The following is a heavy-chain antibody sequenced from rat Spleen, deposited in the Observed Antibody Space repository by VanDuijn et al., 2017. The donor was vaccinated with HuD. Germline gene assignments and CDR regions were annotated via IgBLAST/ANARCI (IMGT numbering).Heavy chain of an antibody. CDR2: ISPSGGAT. J-gene: IGHJ2*01. Sequence: EVQLVESGGGLVQPGRSLKLSCAASGFTFSNYGMHWIRQAPTKGLEWVTSISPSGGATYYRDSVKGRFTVSRDNAKSSLYLQMDSLRSEYTATYYCARHGYDGSYYYWDYWGQGVMVTVSS. D-gene: IGHD1-12*02. CDR1: GFTFSNYG. CDR3: ARHGYDGSYYYWDY. V-gene: IGHV5-19*01.